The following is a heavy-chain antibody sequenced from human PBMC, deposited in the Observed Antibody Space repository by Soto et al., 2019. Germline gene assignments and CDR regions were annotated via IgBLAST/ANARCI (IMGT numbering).Heavy chain of an antibody. CDR3: ATPVQVGPGYYSGMDV. J-gene: IGHJ6*02. CDR2: IRLSGDST. V-gene: IGHV3-23*01. Sequence: EVQLLESGGGLVQPGGSLRLSCAASGFNFSSYAMTWVRQAPGKGLEWVSAIRLSGDSTYYADSVKGRFTISRDNSKNTLYLQINSLRAEDTALYYCATPVQVGPGYYSGMDVWGQGTTVTVSS. D-gene: IGHD2-2*01. CDR1: GFNFSSYA.